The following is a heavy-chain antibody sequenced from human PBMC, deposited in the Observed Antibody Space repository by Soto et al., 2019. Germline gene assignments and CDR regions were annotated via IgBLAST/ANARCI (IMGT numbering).Heavy chain of an antibody. V-gene: IGHV3-23*01. D-gene: IGHD4-17*01. CDR1: GFTFSSYA. J-gene: IGHJ4*02. Sequence: EVQLLESGGGLVQPGGSLRLSCAASGFTFSSYAMHWVRQAPGKGLEWVSAISGSGFSTYYADSVKGRFTVSRDTSKNTLFLQMNSLRAEDTAVYYCAKDPVDYPSDDFYYWGQGTLVTVSS. CDR3: AKDPVDYPSDDFYY. CDR2: ISGSGFST.